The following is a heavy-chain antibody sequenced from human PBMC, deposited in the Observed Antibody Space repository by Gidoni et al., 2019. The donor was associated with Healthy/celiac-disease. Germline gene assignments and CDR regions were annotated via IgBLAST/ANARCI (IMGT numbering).Heavy chain of an antibody. Sequence: VQLVQPGAEVKKPGSSVKVSCTASGGTLRSYAISWVRHATGQGIAWMGGIIHIVGKANYAQKFQGRVTITADESTSTAYMERSSLRSEDTAVYYCARDHGGWLHEGYFQHWGQGTLVTVSS. CDR1: GGTLRSYA. V-gene: IGHV1-69*01. J-gene: IGHJ1*01. CDR2: IIHIVGKA. D-gene: IGHD6-19*01. CDR3: ARDHGGWLHEGYFQH.